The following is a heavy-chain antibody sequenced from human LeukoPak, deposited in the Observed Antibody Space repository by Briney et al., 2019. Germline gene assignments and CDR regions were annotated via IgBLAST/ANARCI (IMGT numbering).Heavy chain of an antibody. J-gene: IGHJ4*02. D-gene: IGHD3-10*01. V-gene: IGHV3-23*01. CDR3: AKDPFGIKTHYFDF. CDR1: GFTFRSYA. Sequence: GGSLRLSCAASGFTFRSYAMSGVREARGKGGEWVSTISGSGSSASYADSVKGRFTISRDNSKNTLYLQMNSLRAEDTAVYYCAKDPFGIKTHYFDFWGRGTLVTVSS. CDR2: ISGSGSSA.